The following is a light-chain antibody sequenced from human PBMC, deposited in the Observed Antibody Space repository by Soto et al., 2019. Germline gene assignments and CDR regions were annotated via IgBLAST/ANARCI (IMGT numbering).Light chain of an antibody. J-gene: IGKJ5*01. V-gene: IGKV3-15*01. CDR2: GAS. CDR3: QQYHNWPRRIT. Sequence: EIVMTQSPATLSVSPGESATLSCRASQNISSNLAWYHQKPGQAPRLLIHGASTRATGIPARFSGSGSGAEFTLSISSLQSEDSAIYFCQQYHNWPRRITFGQGTRLEIK. CDR1: QNISSN.